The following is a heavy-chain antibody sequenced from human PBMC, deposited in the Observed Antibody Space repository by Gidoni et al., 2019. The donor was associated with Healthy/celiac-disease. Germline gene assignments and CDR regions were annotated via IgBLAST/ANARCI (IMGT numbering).Heavy chain of an antibody. D-gene: IGHD3-3*01. V-gene: IGHV3-33*01. Sequence: QVQLVESGGGVVQPGRSLRLSCAASGFTFSSYGMHWVRQAPGKGLGWVAVIWYDVSNKYYADSVKGRFTISRDNSKNTLYLQMNSLRAEDTAVYYCARARARGLYDFDGRKYYYYGMDVWGQGTTVTVSS. CDR1: GFTFSSYG. CDR2: IWYDVSNK. CDR3: ARARARGLYDFDGRKYYYYGMDV. J-gene: IGHJ6*02.